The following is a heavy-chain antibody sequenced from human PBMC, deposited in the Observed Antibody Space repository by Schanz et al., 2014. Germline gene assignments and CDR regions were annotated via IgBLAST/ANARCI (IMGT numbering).Heavy chain of an antibody. CDR1: GFSLNTYG. V-gene: IGHV3-33*01. CDR3: ARDSLRGATGGYGMDV. CDR2: IWNNGVTK. D-gene: IGHD2-8*02. Sequence: QAQLMESGGGVVQPGTSLILSCSVSGFSLNTYGIHWFRQPAGKGLEWVAVIWNNGVTKYYADSVRGRFTISRDRFQNTLYLRMSSLRAEDTAVYYCARDSLRGATGGYGMDVWGQGTTVTVSS. J-gene: IGHJ6*02.